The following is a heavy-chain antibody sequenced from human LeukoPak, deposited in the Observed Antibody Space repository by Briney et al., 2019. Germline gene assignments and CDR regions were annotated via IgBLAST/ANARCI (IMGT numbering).Heavy chain of an antibody. J-gene: IGHJ5*02. CDR3: AKGAGGFSYYNWFDP. Sequence: SETRSLTCTVSGGSISSSPYYWGWIRQPPGKVLEWIGSIYYSGTTHYNPSLESRVTISVDTSKNQFSLKLASVTAADTAIYYCAKGAGGFSYYNWFDPWGQGTLVTVSS. V-gene: IGHV4-39*07. D-gene: IGHD5-18*01. CDR2: IYYSGTT. CDR1: GGSISSSPYY.